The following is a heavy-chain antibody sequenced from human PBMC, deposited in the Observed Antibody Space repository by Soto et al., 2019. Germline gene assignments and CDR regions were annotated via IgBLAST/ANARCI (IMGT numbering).Heavy chain of an antibody. Sequence: ASVKVSCKTSGYAFPHYVINWVRQAPGHGLEWMGFSTHTGNTNYAQNFQGRVVLTTDTSTSTAYMEVTSLRSDDTAVYYCAKSGEHPLDYWGQGTPVTVSS. CDR2: STHTGNT. V-gene: IGHV1-18*01. D-gene: IGHD1-26*01. CDR1: GYAFPHYV. J-gene: IGHJ4*02. CDR3: AKSGEHPLDY.